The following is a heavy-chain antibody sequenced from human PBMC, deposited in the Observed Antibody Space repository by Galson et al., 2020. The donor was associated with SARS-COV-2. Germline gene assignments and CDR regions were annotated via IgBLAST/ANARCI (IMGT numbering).Heavy chain of an antibody. J-gene: IGHJ2*01. Sequence: ASETLSLTCTVSGGSINRGAYYWTWIRQHPGKGLEWIGYIYYSGATRYNPSLKSRLSMSLDTSANQFSLSLTSVTAADTAVYYCALAVEDCAAPLGHFNLGGRGNLVTVS. CDR1: GGSINRGAYY. CDR2: IYYSGAT. V-gene: IGHV4-31*03. CDR3: ALAVEDCAAPLGHFNL. D-gene: IGHD2-21*02.